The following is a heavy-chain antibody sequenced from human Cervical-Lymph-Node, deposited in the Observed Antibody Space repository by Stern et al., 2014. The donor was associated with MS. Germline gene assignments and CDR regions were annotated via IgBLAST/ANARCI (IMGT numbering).Heavy chain of an antibody. D-gene: IGHD2-2*01. J-gene: IGHJ5*02. CDR1: GGSISSGDYY. CDR3: ASANCSSTSCPSWFDP. Sequence: VQLVESGPGLVKPSQTLSLTCTVSGGSISSGDYYWSWIRQPPGKGLVWIGSIDYSGSTCYNPSLKRRVTISVDTSKNQFSLKLSSVTAADTAVYYCASANCSSTSCPSWFDPWGQGTLVTVSS. V-gene: IGHV4-30-4*01. CDR2: IDYSGST.